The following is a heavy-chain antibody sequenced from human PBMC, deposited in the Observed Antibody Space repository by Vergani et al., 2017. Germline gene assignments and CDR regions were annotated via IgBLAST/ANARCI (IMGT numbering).Heavy chain of an antibody. D-gene: IGHD4-17*01. V-gene: IGHV1-58*02. J-gene: IGHJ6*02. CDR1: GFTFTSSA. CDR2: IVVGSGHT. CDR3: AAGKVLPTVTSYYGMDV. Sequence: QMQLVQSGPEVKKPGTSVKVSCKASGFTFTSSAMQWVRQARGQRLEWIGWIVVGSGHTNYAQKIQERVTMTRDMSTSTAYMELSSLRSDDTAVYYCAAGKVLPTVTSYYGMDVWGQGTTVTVSS.